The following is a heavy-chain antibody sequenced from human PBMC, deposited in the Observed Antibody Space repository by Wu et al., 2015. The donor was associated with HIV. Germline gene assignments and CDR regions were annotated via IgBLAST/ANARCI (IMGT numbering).Heavy chain of an antibody. V-gene: IGHV1-8*01. Sequence: QVQLVQSGAEVKKPGASVRVSCKASGYTFTDYDINWVRQATGQGFEWMGWIKPNSGYTGYAEKFQGRVTMTRDTSIDTAYMEMRSLTFEDTAIYYCVKADRRGYDYGHWFFDIWGRGTLVTXSS. J-gene: IGHJ2*01. D-gene: IGHD3-10*01. CDR1: GYTFTDYD. CDR3: VKADRRGYDYGHWFFDI. CDR2: IKPNSGYT.